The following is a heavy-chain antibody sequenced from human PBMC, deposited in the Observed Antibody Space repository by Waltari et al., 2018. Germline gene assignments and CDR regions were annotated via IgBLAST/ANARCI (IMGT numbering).Heavy chain of an antibody. CDR1: GFTFSSYW. V-gene: IGHV3-7*01. Sequence: EVQLVESGGGLVQPGGSLRLSCAASGFTFSSYWTSWVRQAPGKGLEWVANIKQDGSEKYYVDSVKGRFTISRDNAKNSLYLQMNSLRAEDTAVYYCARDSSKDSSSWEGFFDYWGQGTLVTVSS. J-gene: IGHJ4*02. D-gene: IGHD6-13*01. CDR2: IKQDGSEK. CDR3: ARDSSKDSSSWEGFFDY.